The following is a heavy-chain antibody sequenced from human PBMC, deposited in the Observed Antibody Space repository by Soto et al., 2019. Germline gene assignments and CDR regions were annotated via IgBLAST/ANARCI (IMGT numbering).Heavy chain of an antibody. D-gene: IGHD6-13*01. CDR3: ARDPWGSSSWYGVSS. V-gene: IGHV1-18*01. J-gene: IGHJ5*02. CDR2: ISAYNGNT. CDR1: GDTFTSYG. Sequence: ASVKVSCKASGDTFTSYGISWVRQAPGQGLEWMGRISAYNGNTNYAQKLQGRVTMTTDTSTSTAYMELRSLRSDDAAVYFCARDPWGSSSWYGVSSWGQGTLVTVSS.